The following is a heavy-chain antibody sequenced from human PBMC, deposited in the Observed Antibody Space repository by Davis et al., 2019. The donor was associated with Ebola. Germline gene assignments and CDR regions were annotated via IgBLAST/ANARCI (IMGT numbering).Heavy chain of an antibody. J-gene: IGHJ4*02. CDR3: AREGPPIVGTIDY. Sequence: GESLKISCAASGFSFNEVWMHWVRQAPGKGLEWVAVISYDGSNKYYADSVKGRFTISRDNSKNTLYLQMNSLRAEDTAVYYCAREGPPIVGTIDYWGQGTLVTVSS. D-gene: IGHD1-7*01. V-gene: IGHV3-30-3*01. CDR1: GFSFNEVW. CDR2: ISYDGSNK.